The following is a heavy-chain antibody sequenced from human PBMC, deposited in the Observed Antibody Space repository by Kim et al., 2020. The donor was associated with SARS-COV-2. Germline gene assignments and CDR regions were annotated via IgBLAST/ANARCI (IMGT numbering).Heavy chain of an antibody. CDR1: GFTVSSNY. CDR2: IYSGGRT. J-gene: IGHJ6*02. D-gene: IGHD2-15*01. Sequence: GGSLRLSCVASGFTVSSNYMSWVRQAPGKGLEWVSVIYSGGRTYYADSVKGRFTISRDNSKNTLYLQMNSVRAEDTAVYYCARDRVVVAADSYGMDVWGQGTTVTVS. CDR3: ARDRVVVAADSYGMDV. V-gene: IGHV3-66*01.